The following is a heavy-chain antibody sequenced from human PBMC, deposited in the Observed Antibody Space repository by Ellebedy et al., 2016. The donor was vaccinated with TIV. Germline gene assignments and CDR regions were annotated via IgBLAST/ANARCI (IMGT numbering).Heavy chain of an antibody. D-gene: IGHD3-22*01. CDR1: GFRFSMYW. J-gene: IGHJ4*02. V-gene: IGHV3-74*01. Sequence: GGSLRLSXAASGFRFSMYWMHWVRQVPGKGLVWVSGVTPDGSTTGYADSVKGRFAISRDNAKNTLHLQMNGLRAEDTAVYYCSRGSSSGDAERYWGQGLLVAVSS. CDR3: SRGSSSGDAERY. CDR2: VTPDGSTT.